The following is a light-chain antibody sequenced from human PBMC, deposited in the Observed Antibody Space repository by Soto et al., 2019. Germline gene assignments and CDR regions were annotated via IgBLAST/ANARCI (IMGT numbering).Light chain of an antibody. V-gene: IGKV3-20*01. CDR2: GAS. CDR1: QSVSNNY. J-gene: IGKJ5*01. CDR3: QQHGSSPIT. Sequence: EIVVSQSPGTLSLSQGERATLSCRASQSVSNNYLAWYQQKPGQAPRLLIYGASRRATGIPDRFSGSGSGTDFTLTISRLEPEDFAVYYCQQHGSSPITFGQGTRLEI.